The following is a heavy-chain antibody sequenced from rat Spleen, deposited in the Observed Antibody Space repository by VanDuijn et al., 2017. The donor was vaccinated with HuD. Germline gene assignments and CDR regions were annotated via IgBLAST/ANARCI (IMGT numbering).Heavy chain of an antibody. CDR1: GYTFTNYG. Sequence: IQLVQSGPELKKPGESVKISCKASGYTFTNYGMYWVKQAPGQGLQYMGWINTETGKPTYADDFKGRFVFFLETSASTAYLQINNLKNEDMATYFCASSYDGSYYYPCWFAYWGQGTLVTVSS. CDR3: ASSYDGSYYYPCWFAY. J-gene: IGHJ3*01. CDR2: INTETGKP. D-gene: IGHD1-12*02. V-gene: IGHV9-6*01.